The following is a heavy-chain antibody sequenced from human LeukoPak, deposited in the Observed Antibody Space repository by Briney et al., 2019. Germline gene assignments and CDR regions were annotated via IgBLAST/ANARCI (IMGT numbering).Heavy chain of an antibody. CDR3: ASSRGSLTARYYYYGMDV. CDR2: TYYSGST. J-gene: IGHJ6*02. CDR1: GGSISSGGYY. V-gene: IGHV4-31*03. Sequence: SETLSLTCTVSGGSISSGGYYWSWIRQHPGKGLEWIGYTYYSGSTYYNPSLKCRVTISVDTSKNQFSLKLSSVTAADTAVYYCASSRGSLTARYYYYGMDVWGQGTTVTVSS. D-gene: IGHD1-26*01.